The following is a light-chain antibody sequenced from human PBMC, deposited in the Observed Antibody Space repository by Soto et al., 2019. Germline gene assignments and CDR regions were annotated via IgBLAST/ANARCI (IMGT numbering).Light chain of an antibody. CDR1: QSVSSSY. J-gene: IGKJ1*01. V-gene: IGKV3-20*01. Sequence: EIVLTQSPGTLSLSPGERATLSCRASQSVSSSYVAWYQQKPGQAPRLLIYGASSRATGIPDRFSGSGSGTDFTLTISRLEPEDCAVYYCQQYGSSPQTFGQGTKVEIK. CDR2: GAS. CDR3: QQYGSSPQT.